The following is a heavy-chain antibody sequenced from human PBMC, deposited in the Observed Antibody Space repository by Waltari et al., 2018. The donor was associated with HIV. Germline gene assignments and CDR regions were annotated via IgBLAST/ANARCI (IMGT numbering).Heavy chain of an antibody. CDR1: GFTFSSYD. V-gene: IGHV3-21*02. Sequence: ELQLVESGGGLVKPGGSLRLSCEASGFTFSSYDMNWVRQAPGKGLEWVSYISTGSNYKYYADSVKGRFTIYRDNAKNSLYLQMNNLRAEDTAVYYCATPTTIDYYDSSGHPREWFDPWGQGSLVTVSS. D-gene: IGHD3-22*01. J-gene: IGHJ5*02. CDR3: ATPTTIDYYDSSGHPREWFDP. CDR2: ISTGSNYK.